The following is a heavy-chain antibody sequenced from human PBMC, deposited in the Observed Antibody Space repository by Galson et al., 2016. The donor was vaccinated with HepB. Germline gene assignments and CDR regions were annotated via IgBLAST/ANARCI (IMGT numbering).Heavy chain of an antibody. Sequence: SETLSLTCVVSGHSISSAYWWSWVRQPPGKGLEWIGEIYQSGTTNYNPSLEGRVTISVDKAQNQFSLSLPSLTAADTAVHYCASKYTVLDYWGQGTLATVSS. CDR2: IYQSGTT. J-gene: IGHJ4*02. CDR1: GHSISSAYW. CDR3: ASKYTVLDY. V-gene: IGHV4-4*02. D-gene: IGHD4-17*01.